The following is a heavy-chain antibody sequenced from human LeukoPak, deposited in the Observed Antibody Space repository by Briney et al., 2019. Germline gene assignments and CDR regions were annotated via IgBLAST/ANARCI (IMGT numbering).Heavy chain of an antibody. CDR2: ISYDETNK. CDR1: GFTFTNYA. V-gene: IGHV3-30*04. D-gene: IGHD4-23*01. Sequence: GGSLRPPCAASGFTFTNYAMHWVRQAPGKGLEWVAVISYDETNKYYEDSVKGRFTISRDSSKNTLYLQMSSLRDEDTAVYYCAKNNDYGGSYWYFDLWGRGTLVTVSS. CDR3: AKNNDYGGSYWYFDL. J-gene: IGHJ2*01.